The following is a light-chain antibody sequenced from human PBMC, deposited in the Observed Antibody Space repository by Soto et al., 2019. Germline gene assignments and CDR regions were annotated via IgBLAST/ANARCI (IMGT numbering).Light chain of an antibody. CDR2: EVS. J-gene: IGLJ1*01. V-gene: IGLV2-14*01. Sequence: SVLTQPASVSGSPGQSITISWTGTSSDVGGYNYVSWYQQHPGKAPKLMIHEVSNRPSGVSNRFSGSKSGNTASLTISGLQAEDEADYYCSSYTSSRAYVFGTGTKVTVL. CDR3: SSYTSSRAYV. CDR1: SSDVGGYNY.